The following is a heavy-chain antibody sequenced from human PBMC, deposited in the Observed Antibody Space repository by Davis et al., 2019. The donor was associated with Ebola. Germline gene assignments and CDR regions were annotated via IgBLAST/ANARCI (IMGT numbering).Heavy chain of an antibody. CDR3: AREKLTAGYYYYGMDV. CDR2: INPSGGST. J-gene: IGHJ6*02. V-gene: IGHV1-46*01. Sequence: ASVKVSCKASGGTFSSYAISWVRQAPGQGLEWMGIINPSGGSTSYAQKFQGRVTMTRDTSTSTVYMELSSLRSEDTAVYYCAREKLTAGYYYYGMDVWGQGTTVTVSS. D-gene: IGHD6-6*01. CDR1: GGTFSSYA.